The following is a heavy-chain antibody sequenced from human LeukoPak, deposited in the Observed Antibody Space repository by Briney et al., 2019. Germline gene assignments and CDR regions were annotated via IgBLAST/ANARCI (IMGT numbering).Heavy chain of an antibody. CDR1: GFPFSGYW. CDR2: TKLDGSEQ. Sequence: GGSLRLSCAASGFPFSGYWMDWVRQAPGKGMEWVANTKLDGSEQYYADSVKGRFTIPRDNAKNALYLQMNSLRAEDTAVYYCSRSLEYWGQGALVTVSS. V-gene: IGHV3-7*01. CDR3: SRSLEY. J-gene: IGHJ4*02.